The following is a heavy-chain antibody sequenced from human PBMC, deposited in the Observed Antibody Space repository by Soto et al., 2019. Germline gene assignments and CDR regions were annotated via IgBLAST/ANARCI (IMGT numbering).Heavy chain of an antibody. D-gene: IGHD2-15*01. CDR3: ARGHPRYCSGGSCIPLDY. CDR2: INAGNGNT. V-gene: IGHV1-3*01. Sequence: ASVKVSCKASGYTFTSYAMHWVRQAPGQRLEWMGWINAGNGNTKYSQKFQGRVTITRDTSASTAYMELSSLRSEDTAVYYCARGHPRYCSGGSCIPLDYWGQGTLVTVS. J-gene: IGHJ4*02. CDR1: GYTFTSYA.